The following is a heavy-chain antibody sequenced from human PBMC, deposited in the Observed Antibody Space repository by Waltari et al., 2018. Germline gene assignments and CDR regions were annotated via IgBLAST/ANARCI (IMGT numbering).Heavy chain of an antibody. CDR2: ISGSGTIM. CDR1: GFSLGDFY. CDR3: ARDFRNGASDI. J-gene: IGHJ3*02. Sequence: QVQLVESGGGLVKPGESLRLSCTASGFSLGDFYMTWIRQAPGKGLEWISYISGSGTIMYHADSVKGRFAVSRDNARDSLYLQMDSLRPDDTAVYYCARDFRNGASDIWGRGTMVTVAS. D-gene: IGHD1-1*01. V-gene: IGHV3-11*04.